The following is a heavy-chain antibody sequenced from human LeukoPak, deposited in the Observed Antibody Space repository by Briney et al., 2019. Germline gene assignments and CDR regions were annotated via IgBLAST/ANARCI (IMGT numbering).Heavy chain of an antibody. J-gene: IGHJ4*02. Sequence: HPGGSLRLSCAVSGLTFSDYRMIWVRQAPEKRLEWVAVTAGADDVIQYADSVKGRFTISTDNSKNTLHLQMNSLRAEDTAVYYCAKPVYGSGSPDYWGQGTLVTVSS. CDR1: GLTFSDYR. D-gene: IGHD3-10*01. CDR2: TAGADDVI. CDR3: AKPVYGSGSPDY. V-gene: IGHV3-23*01.